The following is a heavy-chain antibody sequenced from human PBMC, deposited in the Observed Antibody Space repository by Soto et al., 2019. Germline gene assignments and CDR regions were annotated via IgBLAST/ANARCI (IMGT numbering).Heavy chain of an antibody. J-gene: IGHJ5*02. CDR3: ARQGLGGEFDP. CDR1: GGTFSSYT. D-gene: IGHD3-16*01. Sequence: QVQLVQSGAEVKKPGSSVKVSCKASGGTFSSYTISWVRQAPGQGLEWMGRIIPILGIANYAQKFRGRVTITADKSTSTAYMELSSLRSEDTAVYYCARQGLGGEFDPWGQGTLVTVSS. CDR2: IIPILGIA. V-gene: IGHV1-69*02.